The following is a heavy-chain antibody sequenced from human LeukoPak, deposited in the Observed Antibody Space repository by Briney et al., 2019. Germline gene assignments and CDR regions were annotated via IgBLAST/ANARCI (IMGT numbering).Heavy chain of an antibody. D-gene: IGHD6-6*01. CDR1: GFTFSSYA. V-gene: IGHV3-23*01. J-gene: IGHJ6*02. CDR3: ASPEYSSSSGMDV. CDR2: VSGSGGST. Sequence: GSLRPSCAASGFTFSSYAMSWVRQAPGKGLEWVSAVSGSGGSTYYADSVKGRFTISRDNSKNTLYLQMNSLRAEDTAVYYCASPEYSSSSGMDVWGQGTTVTVSS.